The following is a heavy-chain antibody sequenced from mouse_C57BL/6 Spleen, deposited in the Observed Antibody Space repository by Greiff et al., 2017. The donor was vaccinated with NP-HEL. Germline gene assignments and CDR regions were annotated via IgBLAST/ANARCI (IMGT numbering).Heavy chain of an antibody. J-gene: IGHJ4*01. Sequence: VKLVESGPELVKPGASVKISCKASGYAFSSSWMNWVKQRPGKGLEWIGRIYPGDGDTNYNGKFKGKATLTADKSSSTAYMQLSSLTSEDSAVYFCARQTGYYGSSPYAMDYWGQGTSVTVSS. CDR2: IYPGDGDT. V-gene: IGHV1-82*01. CDR3: ARQTGYYGSSPYAMDY. D-gene: IGHD1-1*01. CDR1: GYAFSSSW.